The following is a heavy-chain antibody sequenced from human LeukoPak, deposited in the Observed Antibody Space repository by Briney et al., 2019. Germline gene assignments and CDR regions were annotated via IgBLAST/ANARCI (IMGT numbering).Heavy chain of an antibody. Sequence: GGSLRLSCAASGFTFSSYSMNWVRQAPGKGLECVSYIRSSSSIIYYADSVKGRFTISRDNAKNSLYLQMSSLRDEDTAVYYCARDRVTGTSRGSEIDYWGQGTLVTVSS. CDR2: IRSSSSII. CDR3: ARDRVTGTSRGSEIDY. CDR1: GFTFSSYS. J-gene: IGHJ4*02. D-gene: IGHD1-20*01. V-gene: IGHV3-48*02.